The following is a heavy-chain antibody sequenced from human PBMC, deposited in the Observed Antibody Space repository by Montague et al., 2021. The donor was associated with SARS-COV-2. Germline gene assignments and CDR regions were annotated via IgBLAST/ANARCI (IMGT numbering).Heavy chain of an antibody. CDR1: GYDFTRYW. D-gene: IGHD2-21*02. J-gene: IGHJ4*02. Sequence: QSVAEVKTSGESLRISCRGSGYDFTRYWISWVRQMPGKGLEWMGRFNPADSQTNYSPSFQGQVTISVDKSITTAYLQWSSLKPSDTAIYYCARSQHCGSDCYFAYWGQGSLVTVSS. CDR2: FNPADSQT. CDR3: ARSQHCGSDCYFAY. V-gene: IGHV5-10-1*01.